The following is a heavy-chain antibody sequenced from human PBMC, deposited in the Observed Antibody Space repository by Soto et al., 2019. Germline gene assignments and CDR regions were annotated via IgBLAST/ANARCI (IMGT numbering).Heavy chain of an antibody. CDR3: ARASYSGSYYYYYGMDV. J-gene: IGHJ6*02. V-gene: IGHV1-2*02. D-gene: IGHD1-26*01. CDR1: GYTFTGYY. CDR2: INPNSGGT. Sequence: ASVKVSCKASGYTFTGYYMHWVRQAPGQGLEWMGWINPNSGGTNYAQKFQGRVNMTRDTSISTAYMELSRLRSDDTAVYYCARASYSGSYYYYYGMDVWGQGTTVTVSS.